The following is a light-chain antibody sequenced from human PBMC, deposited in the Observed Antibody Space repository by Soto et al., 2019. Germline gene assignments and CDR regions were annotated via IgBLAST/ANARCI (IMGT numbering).Light chain of an antibody. CDR3: QQRSNWPRLT. CDR1: QSVRSSF. CDR2: GAS. Sequence: EIVLTQSPGTLSLSPGERATLSCRASQSVRSSFLAWYQQRPGQAPRLFIYGASSRATGIPDRFSGSGSGTDFTLTISRLEPEDFAVYYCQQRSNWPRLTFGGGTKVEFK. J-gene: IGKJ4*01. V-gene: IGKV3D-20*02.